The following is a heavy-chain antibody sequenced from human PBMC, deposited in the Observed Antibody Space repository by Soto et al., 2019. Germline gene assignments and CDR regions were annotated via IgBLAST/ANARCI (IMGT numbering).Heavy chain of an antibody. V-gene: IGHV3-23*01. Sequence: GGSLRLSCAASGFTFSSYAMSWVRQAPGKGLECVSAISGGGGSTYYADSVKGRFTISRDNSKNTLYLQMNSLRAEDTAVYYCAKVSPSMIVVVITSGFDYWGQGTLVTVYS. CDR2: ISGGGGST. J-gene: IGHJ4*02. CDR3: AKVSPSMIVVVITSGFDY. CDR1: GFTFSSYA. D-gene: IGHD3-22*01.